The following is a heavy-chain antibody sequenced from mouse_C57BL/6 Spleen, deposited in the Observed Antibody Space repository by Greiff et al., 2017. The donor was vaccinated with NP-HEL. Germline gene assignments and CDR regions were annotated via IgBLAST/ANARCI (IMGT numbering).Heavy chain of an antibody. CDR2: IWTGGGT. CDR3: ARALYGSSYPYYAMDY. J-gene: IGHJ4*01. Sequence: VNLVESGPGLVAPSQSLSITCTVSGFSLTSYAISWVRQPPGKGLEWLGVIWTGGGTNYNSALKSRLSISKDNSKSQVFLKMNSLQTDDTARYYCARALYGSSYPYYAMDYWGQGTSVTVSS. V-gene: IGHV2-9-1*01. D-gene: IGHD1-1*01. CDR1: GFSLTSYA.